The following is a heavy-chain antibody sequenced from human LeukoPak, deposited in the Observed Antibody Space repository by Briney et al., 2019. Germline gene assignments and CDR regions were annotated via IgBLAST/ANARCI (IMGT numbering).Heavy chain of an antibody. V-gene: IGHV4-39*01. CDR3: ALGGPGWHFWSGYNWFDP. Sequence: SETLSLTCTVSGGSISSSSYYWGWIRQPPGKGLERIGSIYYSGSTYYNPSLKSRVTISVDTSKNQFSLKLSSVTAADTAVYYCALGGPGWHFWSGYNWFDPWGQRTLVTVSS. CDR1: GGSISSSSYY. D-gene: IGHD3-3*02. CDR2: IYYSGST. J-gene: IGHJ5*02.